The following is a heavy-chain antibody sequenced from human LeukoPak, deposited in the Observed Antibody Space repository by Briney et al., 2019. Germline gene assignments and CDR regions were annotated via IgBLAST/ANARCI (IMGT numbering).Heavy chain of an antibody. J-gene: IGHJ4*02. Sequence: TSETLSLTCTVSGGSISSYYWSWIRQPPGKGLEWIGYIYYSGSTNYNPSLKSRVTISVDTSKNQFSLKLSSVTAADTAVYYCARVPSRGGSYYYGSGSYPYYFDYWGQGTLVTVSS. CDR2: IYYSGST. V-gene: IGHV4-59*01. D-gene: IGHD3-10*01. CDR1: GGSISSYY. CDR3: ARVPSRGGSYYYGSGSYPYYFDY.